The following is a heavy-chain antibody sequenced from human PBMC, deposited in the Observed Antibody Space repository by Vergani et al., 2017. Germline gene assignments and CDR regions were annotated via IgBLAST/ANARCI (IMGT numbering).Heavy chain of an antibody. CDR3: ARRSDSSGYYYVGDTSADY. CDR1: GYSFTSYW. CDR2: IYPGDSDT. D-gene: IGHD3-22*01. Sequence: EVQLVQSGAEVKKPGESLKISCKGSGYSFTSYWIGWVRQMPGKGLEWMGIIYPGDSDTRYSPSSQGQVTISADKSISTAYLQWSSLKASDTAMYYCARRSDSSGYYYVGDTSADYWGQGTLVTVSS. J-gene: IGHJ4*02. V-gene: IGHV5-51*01.